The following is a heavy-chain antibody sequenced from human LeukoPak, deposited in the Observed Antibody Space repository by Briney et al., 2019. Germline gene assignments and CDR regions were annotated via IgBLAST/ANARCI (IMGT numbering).Heavy chain of an antibody. CDR3: SRGMSYHLY. CDR2: IKEDGSEM. D-gene: IGHD2-21*01. V-gene: IGHV3-7*04. CDR1: GFTFSNSW. Sequence: GGSLRLSCAASGFTFSNSWMNWVRQAPGKGLEWVANIKEDGSEMRYVDSVKGRFTISRDNAKNSLYLQMNSLRAEDTAVYYCSRGMSYHLYWGQGTLVTVST. J-gene: IGHJ4*02.